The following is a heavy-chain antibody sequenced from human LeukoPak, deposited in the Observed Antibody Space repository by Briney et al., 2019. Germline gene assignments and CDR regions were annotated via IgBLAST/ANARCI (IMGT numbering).Heavy chain of an antibody. V-gene: IGHV4-38-2*02. CDR2: IYHSGST. Sequence: PSETLSLTCSFSGYSISSGYYWGWIRQPPGQGLEWIGNIYHSGSTYYNPSLKSRVTISVDTSKNQFSLKLSSMTAADTAVYYCAGDFWSGYYFRDWGQGTLVTVSS. J-gene: IGHJ4*02. D-gene: IGHD3-3*01. CDR1: GYSISSGYY. CDR3: AGDFWSGYYFRD.